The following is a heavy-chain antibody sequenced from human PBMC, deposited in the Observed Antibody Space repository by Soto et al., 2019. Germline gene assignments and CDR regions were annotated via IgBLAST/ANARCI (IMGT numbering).Heavy chain of an antibody. CDR3: AGAFQIGWLLNYYYGMDV. D-gene: IGHD3-22*01. Sequence: QVQLVESGGGVVQPGRSLRLSCAASGFTFSSYGMHWVRQAPGKGLEWVAVIWYDGSNKYYADSVKGRFTISRANSKNTLYLQMNSLRAEDTAVYYCAGAFQIGWLLNYYYGMDVWGQGTTVTVSS. CDR1: GFTFSSYG. CDR2: IWYDGSNK. J-gene: IGHJ6*02. V-gene: IGHV3-33*01.